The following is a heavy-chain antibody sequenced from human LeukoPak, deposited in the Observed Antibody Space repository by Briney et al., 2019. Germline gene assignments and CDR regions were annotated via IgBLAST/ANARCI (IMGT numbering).Heavy chain of an antibody. J-gene: IGHJ4*02. CDR1: GFTFSSYA. Sequence: PGGPLRLSCAASGFTFSSYAMHWVRQAPGKGLEWVAVISYDGSNKYYADSVKGRFTISRDNSKNTLYLQMNSLRAEDTAVYYCAKAEYYYDSSGYYSDDYFDYWGQGTLVTVSS. V-gene: IGHV3-30*04. D-gene: IGHD3-22*01. CDR2: ISYDGSNK. CDR3: AKAEYYYDSSGYYSDDYFDY.